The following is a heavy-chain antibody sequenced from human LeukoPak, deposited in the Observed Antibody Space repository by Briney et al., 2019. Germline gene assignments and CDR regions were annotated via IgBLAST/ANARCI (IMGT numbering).Heavy chain of an antibody. V-gene: IGHV1-24*01. CDR3: ARDIDYDSLLRNFDY. CDR1: GYTLTELS. D-gene: IGHD3-22*01. Sequence: ASVKVSCKVSGYTLTELSMHWVRQAPGKGLEWMGGFDPEDGETIYAQKFQGRVTTTADESTSTAYMELSSLRSEDTAVYYCARDIDYDSLLRNFDYWGQGTLVTVSS. CDR2: FDPEDGET. J-gene: IGHJ4*02.